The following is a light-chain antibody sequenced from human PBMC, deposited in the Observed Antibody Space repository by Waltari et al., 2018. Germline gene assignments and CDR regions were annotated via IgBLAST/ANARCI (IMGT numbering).Light chain of an antibody. CDR2: GAS. V-gene: IGKV3-20*01. CDR1: QSVTRA. Sequence: TLTCRTSQSVTRALAWYQQKPGQAPRLLIYGASNRATGSPDRFSGSGSGTDFSLTISSLEPEDFAVYYCQHYLRLPVTFGQGTKVEVK. J-gene: IGKJ1*01. CDR3: QHYLRLPVT.